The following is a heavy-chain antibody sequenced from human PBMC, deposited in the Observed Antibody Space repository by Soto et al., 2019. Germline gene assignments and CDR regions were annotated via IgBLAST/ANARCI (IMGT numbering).Heavy chain of an antibody. J-gene: IGHJ4*02. D-gene: IGHD5-18*01. CDR3: AIGLDTAMVYYYGC. CDR2: ISAYNGNT. Sequence: QVQLVQSGAEVKKPGASVKVSCKASGYTFTSYGISWVRQAPGQGREWMGWISAYNGNTNYAQKLKGRVTMTTDIAASKAYMGWGSRRSVVTAVYYCAIGLDTAMVYYYGCWGQGDLVTVSS. V-gene: IGHV1-18*01. CDR1: GYTFTSYG.